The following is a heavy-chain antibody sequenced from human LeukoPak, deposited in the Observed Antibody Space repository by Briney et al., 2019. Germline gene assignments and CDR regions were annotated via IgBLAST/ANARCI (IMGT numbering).Heavy chain of an antibody. CDR1: GYRLMSYA. CDR3: ARGGSYGYPGDF. Sequence: ASVKVSCKASGYRLMSYAINWVRQAPGQGLECMGWISAYNGKTHYAQKFQGRVIMTRDTSTDTAYMELRSLTSDDTAVYFCARGGSYGYPGDFWGQGTLVTVSS. J-gene: IGHJ4*02. V-gene: IGHV1-18*01. D-gene: IGHD3-16*01. CDR2: ISAYNGKT.